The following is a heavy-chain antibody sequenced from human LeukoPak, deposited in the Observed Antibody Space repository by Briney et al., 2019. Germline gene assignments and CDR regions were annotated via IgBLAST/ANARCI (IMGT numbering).Heavy chain of an antibody. J-gene: IGHJ4*02. D-gene: IGHD3-22*01. Sequence: ASVKVSCKVSGYTLTELSMHWVRQAPGKGLEWMGGFDPEDGETIYAQKFQGRVTMTEDTSTDTAYMELSSLRSEDTAVYYCASTGGGYYDSSGYLGWGQGTLVTVSS. CDR1: GYTLTELS. V-gene: IGHV1-24*01. CDR2: FDPEDGET. CDR3: ASTGGGYYDSSGYLG.